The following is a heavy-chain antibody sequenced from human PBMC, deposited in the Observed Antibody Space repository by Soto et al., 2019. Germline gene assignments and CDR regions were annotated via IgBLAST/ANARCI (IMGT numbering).Heavy chain of an antibody. V-gene: IGHV4-34*01. J-gene: IGHJ4*02. D-gene: IGHD3-10*01. Sequence: PSETLSLTFAFFGGSFLGYYWSWIPQPPGEGLEWIGEINHSGSTNYNPSLKSRVTISVDTSKNQFSLKLSSVTAADTAVYYCARPPRTYYYGSGSYYLNYWGQGTLVTAPQ. CDR1: GGSFLGYY. CDR3: ARPPRTYYYGSGSYYLNY. CDR2: INHSGST.